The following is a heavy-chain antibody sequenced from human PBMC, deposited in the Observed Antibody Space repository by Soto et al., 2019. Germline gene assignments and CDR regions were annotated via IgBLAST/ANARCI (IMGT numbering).Heavy chain of an antibody. CDR3: AKARCTGNSCYVPDY. V-gene: IGHV3-21*04. Sequence: PGGSLRLSCAASGFTFSSYSMNWVRQAPGKGLEWVSSISSSSSYIYYADSVKGRFIIYRDNSRTTLSLQMNSLRAEDTATYYCAKARCTGNSCYVPDYWGHGSLVTVSS. D-gene: IGHD2-8*02. J-gene: IGHJ4*01. CDR1: GFTFSSYS. CDR2: ISSSSSYI.